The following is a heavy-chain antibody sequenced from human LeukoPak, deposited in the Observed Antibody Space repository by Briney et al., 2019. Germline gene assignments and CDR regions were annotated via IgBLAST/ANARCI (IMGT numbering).Heavy chain of an antibody. CDR1: GFTFDDYA. CDR2: ISGDGGST. D-gene: IGHD3-3*01. V-gene: IGHV3-43*02. Sequence: GGSLRLSCAVSGFTFDDYAMHWVRQAPGKGLEWVSLISGDGGSTYYADSVKGRFTISRDNSKNSLYLQMNSLRTEDTALYYCAKDNGYYDFWSGYLGDYWGQGTLVTVSS. CDR3: AKDNGYYDFWSGYLGDY. J-gene: IGHJ4*02.